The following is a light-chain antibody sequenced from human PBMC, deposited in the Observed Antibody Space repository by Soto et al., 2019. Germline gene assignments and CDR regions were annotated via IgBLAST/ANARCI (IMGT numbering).Light chain of an antibody. Sequence: EIVLTQSPATLSVSPEERATLSCRASQSININLAWYQQKPGQAPRLLIYGASTRATGLPARFSGSGSGTEFTLIISSLQSEDSAVYYCQQYDNWPITFGQGTRLEIK. CDR2: GAS. V-gene: IGKV3-15*01. CDR3: QQYDNWPIT. CDR1: QSININ. J-gene: IGKJ5*01.